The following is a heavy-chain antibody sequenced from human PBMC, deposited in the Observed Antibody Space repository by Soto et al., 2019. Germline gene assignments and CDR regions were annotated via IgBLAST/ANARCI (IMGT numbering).Heavy chain of an antibody. CDR1: GGSISSGDYY. CDR3: ARVSPRGYQLLSYFDY. CDR2: IYYSGST. V-gene: IGHV4-30-4*01. Sequence: PSETLSLTCTVSGGSISSGDYYWSWIRQPPGKGLEWIGYIYYSGSTYYNPSLKSRVTISVDTSKNQFSLKLSSVTAADTAVYYCARVSPRGYQLLSYFDYWGQGTLVTVSS. J-gene: IGHJ4*02. D-gene: IGHD2-2*01.